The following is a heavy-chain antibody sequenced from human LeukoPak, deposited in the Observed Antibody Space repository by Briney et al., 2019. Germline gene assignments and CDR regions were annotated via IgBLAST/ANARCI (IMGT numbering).Heavy chain of an antibody. Sequence: GGSLRLSCAASGFTFSSYSMSWVRQAPGKGLEWISYINTDSSAIYYADSVRGRFTISRDNAKNSLCLQINSLRAEDTAVYYCARAVGHIDYWGQGTLVTVSS. D-gene: IGHD1-26*01. J-gene: IGHJ4*02. CDR1: GFTFSSYS. CDR2: INTDSSAI. CDR3: ARAVGHIDY. V-gene: IGHV3-48*01.